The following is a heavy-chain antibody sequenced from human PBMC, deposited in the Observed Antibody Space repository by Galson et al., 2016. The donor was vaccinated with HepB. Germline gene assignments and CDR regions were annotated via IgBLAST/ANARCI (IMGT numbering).Heavy chain of an antibody. CDR2: VSHSSTYE. V-gene: IGHV3-21*01. CDR1: GFTFDNYT. CDR3: ARSAGWYFDV. Sequence: SLRLSCAASGFTFDNYTMNWLRQAPGKGLEWVSSVSHSSTYEYYADSVQGRFTISRDNAKNSLYLEMTSLRDEDTAVLYCARSAGWYFDVWGRGTPVTVSS. J-gene: IGHJ2*01.